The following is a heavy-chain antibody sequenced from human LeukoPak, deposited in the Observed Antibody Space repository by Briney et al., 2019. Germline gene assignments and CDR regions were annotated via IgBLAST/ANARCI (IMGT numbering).Heavy chain of an antibody. Sequence: ASVKVSCKASGYTFTSYAISWVRQAPGQGLEWMGIINPSGGSTSYAQKFQGRVTMTRDTSTSTVYMELSSLRSEDTAVYYCARGKWVAAADLGYLLFDYWGQGTLVTVSS. D-gene: IGHD6-13*01. CDR3: ARGKWVAAADLGYLLFDY. J-gene: IGHJ4*02. V-gene: IGHV1-46*01. CDR2: INPSGGST. CDR1: GYTFTSYA.